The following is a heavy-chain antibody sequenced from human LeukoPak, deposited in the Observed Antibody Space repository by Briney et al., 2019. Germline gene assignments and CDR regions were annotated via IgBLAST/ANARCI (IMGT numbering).Heavy chain of an antibody. V-gene: IGHV4-34*01. CDR2: ISHSGST. Sequence: SETLSLTCAVYGGSFSGYYWSWIRQPPGKGLEWIGEISHSGSTNYNPSLKSRATISVDTSKNQFSLKLSSVTAADTAVYYCARANTYYYDSSGYYNWFDPWGQGTLVTVSS. CDR1: GGSFSGYY. D-gene: IGHD3-22*01. J-gene: IGHJ5*02. CDR3: ARANTYYYDSSGYYNWFDP.